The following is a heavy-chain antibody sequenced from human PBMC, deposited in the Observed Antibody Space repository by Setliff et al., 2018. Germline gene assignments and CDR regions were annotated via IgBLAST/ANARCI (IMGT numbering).Heavy chain of an antibody. J-gene: IGHJ6*02. D-gene: IGHD3-10*01. CDR1: GITFKNAW. CDR2: IKRKTDGETT. Sequence: PGGSLRLSCAVSGITFKNAWMTWVRQSPGKGLEWVGRIKRKTDGETTDYAAPVKGRFTVSRDDSKNTLYLQMNSLEAEDTAVYYCTTPLLESTGWFGYYGMDVWGQGTTVTVSS. V-gene: IGHV3-15*05. CDR3: TTPLLESTGWFGYYGMDV.